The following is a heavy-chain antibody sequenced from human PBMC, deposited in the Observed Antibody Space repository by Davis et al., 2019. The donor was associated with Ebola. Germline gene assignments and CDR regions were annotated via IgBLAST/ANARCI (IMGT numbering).Heavy chain of an antibody. CDR1: GYTFTSYG. Sequence: ASVKVSCKASGYTFTSYGISWVRQAPGQGLEWMGWISAYNGNTNYAHKLQGRVTMTTDTSTSTAYMELRSLRSDDTAVYYCARSVTMIVVVTHFDYWGQGTLVTVSS. V-gene: IGHV1-18*01. CDR2: ISAYNGNT. CDR3: ARSVTMIVVVTHFDY. J-gene: IGHJ4*02. D-gene: IGHD3-22*01.